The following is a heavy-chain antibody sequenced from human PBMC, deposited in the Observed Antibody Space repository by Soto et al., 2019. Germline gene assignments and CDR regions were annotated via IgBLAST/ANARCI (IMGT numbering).Heavy chain of an antibody. Sequence: EVQLVQSGAEVKKPGESLKISCKGSGYSFTSYWIGWVRQMPGKGLEWMGIIYPGDSDTRYSPSFQGQVTISADKSISTAYLQWSSLKASDTAMYYCATPQVVVPAAITDDAFDIWGQGTMVTVSS. J-gene: IGHJ3*02. CDR2: IYPGDSDT. D-gene: IGHD2-2*01. V-gene: IGHV5-51*03. CDR3: ATPQVVVPAAITDDAFDI. CDR1: GYSFTSYW.